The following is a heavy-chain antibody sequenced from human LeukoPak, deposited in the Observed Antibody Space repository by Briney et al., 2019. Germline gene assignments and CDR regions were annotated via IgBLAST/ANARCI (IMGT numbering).Heavy chain of an antibody. CDR2: INHSGST. CDR3: ARVTYSYFPPTPRKYFDY. J-gene: IGHJ4*02. D-gene: IGHD5-18*01. Sequence: PSETLSLTCAVYGGSFSGYYWSWIRQPPGKGLEWIGEINHSGSTSYNPSLKSRVTISVDTSKNQFSLKLSSVTAADTAVYYCARVTYSYFPPTPRKYFDYWGQGTLVTVSS. CDR1: GGSFSGYY. V-gene: IGHV4-34*01.